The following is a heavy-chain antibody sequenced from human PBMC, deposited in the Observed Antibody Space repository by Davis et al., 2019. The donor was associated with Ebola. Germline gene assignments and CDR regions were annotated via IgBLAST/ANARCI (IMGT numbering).Heavy chain of an antibody. CDR1: GFTFSSYG. Sequence: GESLKISCAASGFTFSSYGMHWLRQAPGKGLEWVSYISGSSSTMYYADSVKGRFTISRDNAKTSLYLQMNSLRDEETAVYYCARDDYSVFDYWGQGTLVTVSS. D-gene: IGHD4-11*01. J-gene: IGHJ4*02. V-gene: IGHV3-48*02. CDR2: ISGSSSTM. CDR3: ARDDYSVFDY.